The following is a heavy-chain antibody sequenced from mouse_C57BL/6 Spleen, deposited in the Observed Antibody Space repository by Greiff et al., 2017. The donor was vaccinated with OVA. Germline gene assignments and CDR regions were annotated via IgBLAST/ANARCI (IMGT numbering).Heavy chain of an antibody. Sequence: VQLQQSGPELVKPGASVKISCKASGYTFTDYYMNWVKQSHGKSLEWIGDINPNNGGTSYNQKFKGKATLTVDKSSSTAYMELRSLTSEDSAVYYCVRSTMVTTGAMDYWGQGTSVTVSS. J-gene: IGHJ4*01. CDR2: INPNNGGT. D-gene: IGHD2-2*01. CDR1: GYTFTDYY. CDR3: VRSTMVTTGAMDY. V-gene: IGHV1-26*01.